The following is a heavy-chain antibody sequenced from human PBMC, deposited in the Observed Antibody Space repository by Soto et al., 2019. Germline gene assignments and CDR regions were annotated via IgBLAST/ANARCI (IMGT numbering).Heavy chain of an antibody. CDR2: IKSKTDGGTT. D-gene: IGHD3-3*01. CDR1: GFTFSNAW. J-gene: IGHJ6*02. V-gene: IGHV3-15*01. CDR3: TTALTIFGVVIIAHMDV. Sequence: GGSLRLSCAASGFTFSNAWMSWVRQAPGKGPEWVGRIKSKTDGGTTDYAAPVKGRFTISRDDSKNTLYLQMNSLKTEDTAVYYCTTALTIFGVVIIAHMDVWGQGTTVTVSS.